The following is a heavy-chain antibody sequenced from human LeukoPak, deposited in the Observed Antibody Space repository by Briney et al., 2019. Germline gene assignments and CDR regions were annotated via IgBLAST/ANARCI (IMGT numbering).Heavy chain of an antibody. D-gene: IGHD1/OR15-1a*01. CDR1: GYTFTGYY. CDR2: INPSGGST. Sequence: ASVKVSCKASGYTFTGYYMHWVRQAPGQGLEWMGIINPSGGSTSYAQKFQGRVTMTRDTSTSTVYMELSSLRSEDTAVYYCARDTGIEQPPQYYFDYWGRGTLVTVSS. CDR3: ARDTGIEQPPQYYFDY. J-gene: IGHJ4*02. V-gene: IGHV1-46*01.